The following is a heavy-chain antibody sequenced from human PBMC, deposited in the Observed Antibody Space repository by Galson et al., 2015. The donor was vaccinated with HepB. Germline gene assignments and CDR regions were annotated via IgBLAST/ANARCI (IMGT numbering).Heavy chain of an antibody. CDR3: ARVADADYGDHTHFDS. J-gene: IGHJ4*02. CDR1: GFTFSDYY. CDR2: ISASTIYT. D-gene: IGHD4-17*01. Sequence: SLRLSCAASGFTFSDYYMSWIRQAPGMGLEWLSYISASTIYTNYADSVKGRFTVSRDNAKNSLNLQMNSLRAEDTAVYYCARVADADYGDHTHFDSWGQGTLVTVSS. V-gene: IGHV3-11*06.